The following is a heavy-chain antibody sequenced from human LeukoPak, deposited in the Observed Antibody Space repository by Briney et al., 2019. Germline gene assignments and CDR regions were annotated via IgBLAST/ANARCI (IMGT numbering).Heavy chain of an antibody. J-gene: IGHJ4*02. CDR3: AKDRAHGGYPAYFDY. Sequence: GGSLRLSCAASGFTFSSYAMSWVRQAPGKGLEWVSAISGSGGSTYYADSVKGRFTISRDNSKNTLYLQMNSLRAEDTAVYYCAKDRAHGGYPAYFDYWGQGTLVTVSS. CDR2: ISGSGGST. CDR1: GFTFSSYA. V-gene: IGHV3-23*01. D-gene: IGHD4-17*01.